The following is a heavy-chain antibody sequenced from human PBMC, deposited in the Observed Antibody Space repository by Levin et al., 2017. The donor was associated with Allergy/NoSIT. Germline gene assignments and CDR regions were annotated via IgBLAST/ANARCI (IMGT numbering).Heavy chain of an antibody. Sequence: AGGSLRLSCAASGFTFSDYYMSWIRQAPGKGLEWVSYISSSGSTIYYADSVKGRFTISRDNAKNSLYLQMNSLRAEDTAVYYCAREDQLLYRVLNGMDVWGQGTTVTVSS. D-gene: IGHD2-2*02. J-gene: IGHJ6*02. CDR1: GFTFSDYY. CDR2: ISSSGSTI. CDR3: AREDQLLYRVLNGMDV. V-gene: IGHV3-11*01.